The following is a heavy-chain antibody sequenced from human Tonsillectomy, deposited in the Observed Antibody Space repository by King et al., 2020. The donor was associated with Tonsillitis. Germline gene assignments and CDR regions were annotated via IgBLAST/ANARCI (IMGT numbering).Heavy chain of an antibody. D-gene: IGHD2-15*01. CDR1: GFTFFSYG. Sequence: VQLVESGGGVVQPGRSLRLSCAASGFTFFSYGMHWVRQAPGKGLDWVAVISYDGSNRYYADSVKGRFTISRDNSKKTLFLQMNSLRAEDTAVYYCAKSAVGYCSGGSCFDPFDPWGQGTLVTVSS. CDR2: ISYDGSNR. J-gene: IGHJ5*02. V-gene: IGHV3-30*18. CDR3: AKSAVGYCSGGSCFDPFDP.